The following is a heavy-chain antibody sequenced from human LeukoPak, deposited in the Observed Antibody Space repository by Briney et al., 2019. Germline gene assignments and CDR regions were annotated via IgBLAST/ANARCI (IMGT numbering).Heavy chain of an antibody. CDR2: VNTYGTNT. V-gene: IGHV3-74*01. CDR3: AREFSPEDAFDL. D-gene: IGHD1-14*01. Sequence: PGGSLRLSCTASGFTLTNNWMHWVRQVPGKGLEWVSRVNTYGTNTTYADSVRGRFTISRDDAKNTLYLQMDGLRAEDSAIYYCAREFSPEDAFDLWGQGTRVTVSS. J-gene: IGHJ3*01. CDR1: GFTLTNNW.